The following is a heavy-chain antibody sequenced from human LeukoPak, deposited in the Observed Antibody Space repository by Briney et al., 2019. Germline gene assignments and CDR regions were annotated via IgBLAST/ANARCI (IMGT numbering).Heavy chain of an antibody. CDR3: AREGWRYYFDF. J-gene: IGHJ4*02. CDR1: GGSISSYY. CDR2: IYYTATT. D-gene: IGHD6-19*01. Sequence: KPSETLSLTCTVSGGSISSYYWSWIRQPPGKGLEWIGYIYYTATTNYNPSLKSRLTSSVDTSKQQFSLNLSSVTSADTAVYYCAREGWRYYFDFWGQGTLVTVCS. V-gene: IGHV4-59*01.